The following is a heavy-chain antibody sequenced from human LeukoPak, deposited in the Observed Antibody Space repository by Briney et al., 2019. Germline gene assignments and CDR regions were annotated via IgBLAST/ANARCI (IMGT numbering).Heavy chain of an antibody. CDR1: GYTFTDYY. D-gene: IGHD2-8*01. Sequence: ASVKVSCKASGYTFTDYYLHWVRQAPGQGLEWMGWINPNSGGTEYVQKFQGRVTMTRDTSLSTAYMELRRLTSDDTAVFYCVRGHCTRSGCYEDYYYGMDVWGQGTAVTVSS. CDR2: INPNSGGT. V-gene: IGHV1-2*02. CDR3: VRGHCTRSGCYEDYYYGMDV. J-gene: IGHJ6*02.